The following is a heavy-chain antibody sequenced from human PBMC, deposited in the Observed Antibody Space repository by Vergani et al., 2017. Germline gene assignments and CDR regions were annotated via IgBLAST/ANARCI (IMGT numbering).Heavy chain of an antibody. V-gene: IGHV4-34*02. CDR1: GGSLSGSY. Sequence: QVQIQQWGAGLVKPSETLSLTCVVHGGSLSGSYWSWIRQPPGKGLEWIGEINHSGSANYNPSLQSRVTISIDTSKNQFSLRLFSVTAADTAVYYCARAGIWLPNNWGQGTLVTVS. D-gene: IGHD3-9*01. CDR2: INHSGSA. J-gene: IGHJ4*02. CDR3: ARAGIWLPNN.